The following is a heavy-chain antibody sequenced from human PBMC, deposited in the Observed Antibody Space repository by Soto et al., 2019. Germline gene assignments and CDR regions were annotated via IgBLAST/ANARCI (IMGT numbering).Heavy chain of an antibody. CDR2: INHSGST. CDR1: GGSFSGYY. CDR3: ARRIGIAAAGTGYYYYGMDV. D-gene: IGHD6-13*01. J-gene: IGHJ6*02. Sequence: SETLSLTCAVYGGSFSGYYWSWMRQPPGKGLEWIGEINHSGSTNYNPSLKSRVTISVDTSKNQFSLKLSSVTAADTAVYYCARRIGIAAAGTGYYYYGMDVWGQGTTVTVSS. V-gene: IGHV4-34*01.